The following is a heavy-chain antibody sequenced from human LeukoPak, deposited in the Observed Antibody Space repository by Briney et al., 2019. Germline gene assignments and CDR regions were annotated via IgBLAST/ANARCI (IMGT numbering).Heavy chain of an antibody. V-gene: IGHV1-18*01. D-gene: IGHD3-10*01. CDR3: ARDHELLWFGKSRSGVTANWFDP. J-gene: IGHJ5*02. CDR1: GYTFTSYG. Sequence: ASVKVSCKASGYTFTSYGISWVRQAPGQGLEWMGWISAYNGNTNYAQKLQGRVTMTTDTSTSTAYMELRSLRSDDTAVYYCARDHELLWFGKSRSGVTANWFDPWGQGTLVTVSS. CDR2: ISAYNGNT.